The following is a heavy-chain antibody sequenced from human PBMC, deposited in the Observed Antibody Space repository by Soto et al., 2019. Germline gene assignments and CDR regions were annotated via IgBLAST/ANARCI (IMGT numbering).Heavy chain of an antibody. J-gene: IGHJ4*02. D-gene: IGHD6-6*01. Sequence: SVKVSCKASGGAFSRYAISWVRQAPGQGLEWVGGIFPMYGTPVYAQKLQGRVTITADESTSTAYMELSSLRSEDTAVYYCAIEYSSSPPYYPIGYWGQGTRVTVSS. CDR2: IFPMYGTP. CDR1: GGAFSRYA. V-gene: IGHV1-69*13. CDR3: AIEYSSSPPYYPIGY.